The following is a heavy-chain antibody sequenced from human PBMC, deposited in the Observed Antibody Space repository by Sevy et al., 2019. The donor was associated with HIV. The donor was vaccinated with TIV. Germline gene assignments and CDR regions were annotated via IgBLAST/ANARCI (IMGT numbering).Heavy chain of an antibody. CDR3: ARARGSYSFDY. CDR2: ISNSGTTM. CDR1: GFTFSGYY. J-gene: IGHJ4*02. Sequence: GGSLRLSCAGTGFTFSGYYMGWFRQAPGRGLEWLSYISNSGTTMSDADSVMGRFTISRDNAKNSLFLQMNSLRAEDTAVYYCARARGSYSFDYWGRGALVTVSS. D-gene: IGHD1-26*01. V-gene: IGHV3-11*01.